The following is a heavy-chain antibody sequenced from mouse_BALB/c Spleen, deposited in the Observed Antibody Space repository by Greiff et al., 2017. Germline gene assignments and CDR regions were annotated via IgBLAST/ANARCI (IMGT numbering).Heavy chain of an antibody. CDR3: ARYPHYYGSSSYWYFDV. CDR1: GDSITSGY. CDR2: ISYSGST. Sequence: EVMLVESGPSLVKPSQTLSLTCSVTGDSITSGYWNWIRKFPGNKLEYMGYISYSGSTYYNPSLKSRISITRDTSKNQYYLQLNSVTTEDTATYYCARYPHYYGSSSYWYFDVWGAGTTVTVSS. D-gene: IGHD1-1*01. V-gene: IGHV3-8*02. J-gene: IGHJ1*01.